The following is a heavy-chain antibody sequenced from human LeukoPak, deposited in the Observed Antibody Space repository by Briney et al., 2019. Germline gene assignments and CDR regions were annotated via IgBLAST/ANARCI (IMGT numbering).Heavy chain of an antibody. Sequence: GGSLRLSCAASGFTFSNYGMNWVRQAPGKGLEWVSGISGSGGSTYSADSVKGRFIIPRDNSKNMLYLQMSSLRAEDTALYYCAKGLERESRLDSWGQGTLVTVSS. V-gene: IGHV3-23*01. D-gene: IGHD1-1*01. CDR2: ISGSGGST. CDR3: AKGLERESRLDS. J-gene: IGHJ4*02. CDR1: GFTFSNYG.